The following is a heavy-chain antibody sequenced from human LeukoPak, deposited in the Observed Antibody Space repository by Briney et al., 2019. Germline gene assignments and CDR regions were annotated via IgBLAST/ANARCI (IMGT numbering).Heavy chain of an antibody. J-gene: IGHJ4*02. Sequence: SETLSLTCAVYGGSFSGYYWSWIRQPPGKGLEWIGEINHSGSTNYNPSLKSRVTISVDTSKNQFSLKLSSVTAADTAVYYCARGDPYSGSYSDYWGQGTLDTVSS. CDR1: GGSFSGYY. D-gene: IGHD1-26*01. CDR2: INHSGST. CDR3: ARGDPYSGSYSDY. V-gene: IGHV4-34*01.